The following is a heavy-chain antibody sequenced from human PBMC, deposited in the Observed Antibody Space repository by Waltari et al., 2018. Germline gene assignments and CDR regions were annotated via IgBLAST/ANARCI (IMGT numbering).Heavy chain of an antibody. V-gene: IGHV4-61*02. J-gene: IGHJ6*02. Sequence: QVQLQESGPGVVQPSQTLSLTCTVSADSITNNIYFWRSTRQPAGKGLEWIGRIHPSGTTNYHASLKGRVTIAVDVSNHQISLELTSVTAADTAVYYCARDGYQLIENYYYYYGMNVWGQGTTVTVSS. CDR1: ADSITNNIYF. CDR3: ARDGYQLIENYYYYYGMNV. D-gene: IGHD2-2*01. CDR2: IHPSGTT.